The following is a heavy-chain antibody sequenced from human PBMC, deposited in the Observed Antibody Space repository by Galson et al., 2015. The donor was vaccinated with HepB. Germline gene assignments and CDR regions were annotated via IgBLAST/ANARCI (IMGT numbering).Heavy chain of an antibody. V-gene: IGHV3-23*01. CDR2: ISGSIVNI. D-gene: IGHD6-19*01. Sequence: SLRLSCAASGLNFSRYAISWVGQAPGYGLDWVSAISGSIVNIHYADSVEGRFTISRDNSKNTLYLQMNSLRAEDTALYYCAKDRLGYSSGTFDYWGQGTLVIVSS. J-gene: IGHJ4*02. CDR1: GLNFSRYA. CDR3: AKDRLGYSSGTFDY.